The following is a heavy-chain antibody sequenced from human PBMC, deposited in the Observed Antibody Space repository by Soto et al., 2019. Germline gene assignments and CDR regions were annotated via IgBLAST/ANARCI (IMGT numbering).Heavy chain of an antibody. CDR3: ARDSGMTTVTTSFDY. CDR1: GGTFSSYT. D-gene: IGHD4-17*01. J-gene: IGHJ4*02. Sequence: SVKVSCKASGGTFSSYTISWVRQAPGQGLEWMGRIIPILGIANYAQKFQGRVTITADKSTSTAYMELSSLRSEYTAVYYCARDSGMTTVTTSFDYWGQGTLVTVSS. CDR2: IIPILGIA. V-gene: IGHV1-69*04.